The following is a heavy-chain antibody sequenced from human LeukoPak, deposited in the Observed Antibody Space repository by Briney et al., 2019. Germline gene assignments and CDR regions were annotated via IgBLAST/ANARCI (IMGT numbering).Heavy chain of an antibody. CDR2: IYYSGST. CDR1: GGSFSGYY. D-gene: IGHD6-13*01. CDR3: ARGYSSSWRGAFDI. J-gene: IGHJ3*02. V-gene: IGHV4-59*01. Sequence: SETLSLTCAVYGGSFSGYYWSWIRQPPGKGLEWVGYIYYSGSTNYNPSLKSRVTISVDTSKNQFSLKLSSVTAADTAVYYCARGYSSSWRGAFDIWGQGTMVTVSS.